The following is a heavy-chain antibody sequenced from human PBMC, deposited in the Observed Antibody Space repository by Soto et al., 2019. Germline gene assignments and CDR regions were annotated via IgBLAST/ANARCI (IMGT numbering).Heavy chain of an antibody. Sequence: PSETLSLTCTVSGGSISSCGYYWSWIRQHPGKGLEWIGYIYYSGSTYYNPSLKSRVTISVDTSKTQCSLKLSSVTAADTAVYYCARDLWGSAAAGGTGNAFDIWGQGTMVTVS. V-gene: IGHV4-31*03. CDR3: ARDLWGSAAAGGTGNAFDI. CDR2: IYYSGST. CDR1: GGSISSCGYY. D-gene: IGHD6-25*01. J-gene: IGHJ3*02.